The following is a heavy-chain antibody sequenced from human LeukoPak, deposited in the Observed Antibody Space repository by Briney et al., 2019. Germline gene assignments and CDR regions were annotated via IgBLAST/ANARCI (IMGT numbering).Heavy chain of an antibody. D-gene: IGHD4/OR15-4a*01. J-gene: IGHJ4*02. CDR1: GFTFSRYW. Sequence: GGSLRLSCVMSGFTFSRYWVSWVRQAPGKGLEWLANINQDGSEKYYVDSVKGRFSISRDDSKNTLYLQMNSLRAEDTAVYYCARRAGAYSHPYDYWGQGTLVTVSS. V-gene: IGHV3-7*03. CDR3: ARRAGAYSHPYDY. CDR2: INQDGSEK.